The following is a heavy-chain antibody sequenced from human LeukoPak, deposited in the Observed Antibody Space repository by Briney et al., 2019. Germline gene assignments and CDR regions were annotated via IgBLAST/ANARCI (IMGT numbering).Heavy chain of an antibody. Sequence: SETLSLTCTVSGGSISSYYWNWIRQPPGKGLEWIGYIYYSGSTNYNPSLKSRVTMSVDTSKNQFSLKLSSVTAADTAVYYCARDSPAYYDILTGPYLAFDVWGQGTMVTVSS. CDR3: ARDSPAYYDILTGPYLAFDV. J-gene: IGHJ3*01. D-gene: IGHD3-9*01. V-gene: IGHV4-59*01. CDR2: IYYSGST. CDR1: GGSISSYY.